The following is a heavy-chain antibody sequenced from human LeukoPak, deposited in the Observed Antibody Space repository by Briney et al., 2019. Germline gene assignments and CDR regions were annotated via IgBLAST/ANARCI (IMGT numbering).Heavy chain of an antibody. V-gene: IGHV1-2*06. D-gene: IGHD3-22*01. J-gene: IGHJ4*02. CDR2: INPNSGGT. CDR3: ASLYYYDSSGYYDY. CDR1: GYTFTGYY. Sequence: ASVKVSSKASGYTFTGYYMHWVRQAPGQGLEWMGRINPNSGGTNYAQKFQGRVTMTRDTSISTAYMELSRLRSDDTAVYYCASLYYYDSSGYYDYWGQGTLVTVSS.